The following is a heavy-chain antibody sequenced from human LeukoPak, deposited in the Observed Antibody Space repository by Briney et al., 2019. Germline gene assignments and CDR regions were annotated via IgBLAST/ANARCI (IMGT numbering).Heavy chain of an antibody. Sequence: ASVKVSCKASGYTFINFWMHWVRQAPGQGLEWMGWIDLRTGDATSAQRFQGRLTMTRDTSISTTYMERSRLTADDTAVYYCARNYPHQRFDYWGQGTLVTVSS. CDR3: ARNYPHQRFDY. D-gene: IGHD5-24*01. CDR2: IDLRTGDA. V-gene: IGHV1-2*02. J-gene: IGHJ4*02. CDR1: GYTFINFW.